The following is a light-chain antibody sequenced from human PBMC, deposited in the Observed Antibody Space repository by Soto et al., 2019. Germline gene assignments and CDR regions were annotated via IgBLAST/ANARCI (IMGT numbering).Light chain of an antibody. CDR1: SSDVGDYNY. J-gene: IGLJ1*01. CDR2: DVS. CDR3: CSYAGNYYV. Sequence: QSALTQPRSVSGSPGQSVTISCTGTSSDVGDYNYVSWYQQHPDKAPKLMIYDVSKRPSGVPDRFSGSKSGNTASLTISGLQAEDEADYYCCSYAGNYYVFGTGTKVTVL. V-gene: IGLV2-11*01.